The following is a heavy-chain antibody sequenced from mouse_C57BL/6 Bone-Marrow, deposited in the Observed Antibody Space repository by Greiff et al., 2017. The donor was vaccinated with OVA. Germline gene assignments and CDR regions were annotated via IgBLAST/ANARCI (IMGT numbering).Heavy chain of an antibody. V-gene: IGHV1-64*01. CDR1: GYTFTSYW. CDR3: ARDYYGSSYGFAY. Sequence: QVQLQQPGAELVKPGASVKLSCKASGYTFTSYWMHWVKQRPGQGLEWIGMIHPNSGSTNYNEKFKSKATLTVDKSSSTAYMQLSILTSEDSAVYYCARDYYGSSYGFAYWGQGTLVTVSA. CDR2: IHPNSGST. D-gene: IGHD1-1*01. J-gene: IGHJ3*01.